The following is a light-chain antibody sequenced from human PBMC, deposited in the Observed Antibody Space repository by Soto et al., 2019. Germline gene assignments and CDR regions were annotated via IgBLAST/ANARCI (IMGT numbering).Light chain of an antibody. CDR1: QSISNF. Sequence: DIQMTQSPSSLSASVGDRVTITCRASQSISNFLNWYQQKPGKAPKLLIYAASSFQSGVPSRFSGSGSGTDFTLTISSLQPEDFATYYCQQRSNWLITFGQGTRLEIK. V-gene: IGKV1-39*01. CDR2: AAS. J-gene: IGKJ5*01. CDR3: QQRSNWLIT.